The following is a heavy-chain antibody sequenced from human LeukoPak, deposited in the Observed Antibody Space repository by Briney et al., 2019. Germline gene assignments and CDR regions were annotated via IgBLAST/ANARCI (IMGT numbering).Heavy chain of an antibody. V-gene: IGHV3-49*03. D-gene: IGHD1-1*01. J-gene: IGHJ4*02. CDR1: GFTVSNNY. CDR2: IRSKAYGETA. CDR3: TRDRGAYNLYDY. Sequence: GGSLRLSCAASGFTVSNNYMSWIRQAPGKGLEWVGFIRSKAYGETADYAASVKGRFTISRDDSKAIAYLQMNSLKTEDTAVYHCTRDRGAYNLYDYWGQGTLVTVSS.